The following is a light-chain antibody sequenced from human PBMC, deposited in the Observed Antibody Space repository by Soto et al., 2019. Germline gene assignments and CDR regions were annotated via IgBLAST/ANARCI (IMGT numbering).Light chain of an antibody. CDR2: GAS. V-gene: IGKV3-20*01. CDR1: QSVSSSY. Sequence: ESVLTQSPGTLSLSPGERATLSCRASQSVSSSYLAWYQQKPGQAPRLLIYGASSRATGIPDRFSGSGSGTGFTLTISRLEPEDFAVYYCQQYGSSPQVTFGGGTKVEIK. J-gene: IGKJ4*01. CDR3: QQYGSSPQVT.